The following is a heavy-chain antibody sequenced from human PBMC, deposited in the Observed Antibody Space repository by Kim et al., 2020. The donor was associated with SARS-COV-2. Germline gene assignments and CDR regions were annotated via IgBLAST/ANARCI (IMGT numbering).Heavy chain of an antibody. CDR2: INSDGSST. CDR1: GFTFSSYW. V-gene: IGHV3-74*01. J-gene: IGHJ6*02. Sequence: GGSLRLSCAASGFTFSSYWMHWVRQAPGKGLVWVSRINSDGSSTSYADSVKGRFTISRDNAKNTLYLQMNSLRAEDTAVYYCAREQAAAGTWWDYYYGMDVWGQGTTVTVSS. D-gene: IGHD6-13*01. CDR3: AREQAAAGTWWDYYYGMDV.